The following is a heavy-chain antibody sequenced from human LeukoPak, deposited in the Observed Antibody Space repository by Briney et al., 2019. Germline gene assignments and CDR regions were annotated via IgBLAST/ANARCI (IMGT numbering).Heavy chain of an antibody. CDR1: GGTFSSYG. J-gene: IGHJ5*02. CDR2: IIPILGIA. CDR3: ARARITGTALSWFDP. Sequence: ASVKVSCKASGGTFSSYGITWVRQAPGQGLGWMGRIIPILGIANYAQKFEGRVPITADKSTSTAYMELSSLSSQDTAVYYCARARITGTALSWFDPWGQGTLVTVSS. V-gene: IGHV1-69*04. D-gene: IGHD1/OR15-1a*01.